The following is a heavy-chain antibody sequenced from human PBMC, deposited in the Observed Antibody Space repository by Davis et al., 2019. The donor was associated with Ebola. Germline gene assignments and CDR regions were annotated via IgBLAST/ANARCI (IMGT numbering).Heavy chain of an antibody. CDR3: ARVRSYCYSTSCYSIIDS. Sequence: PSETLSLTCTVSGASISSGDYYWSWIRQPPGKALEWIGFIYHSGTTHYNPSLKSRLTISVDTSKNQFSLRLSSVTAPDTADYYCARVRSYCYSTSCYSIIDSWGQGTLVTVSS. CDR2: IYHSGTT. V-gene: IGHV4-30-4*01. J-gene: IGHJ4*02. D-gene: IGHD2-2*01. CDR1: GASISSGDYY.